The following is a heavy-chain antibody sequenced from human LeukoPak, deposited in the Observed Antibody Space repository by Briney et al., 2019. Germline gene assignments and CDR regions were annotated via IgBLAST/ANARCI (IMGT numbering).Heavy chain of an antibody. D-gene: IGHD3-22*01. CDR1: GFTFRNYA. J-gene: IGHJ3*02. V-gene: IGHV3-23*01. Sequence: GESLTLSCAASGFTFRNYAMSWVRQAPGKGLEWVSTFSDTGGSTYYADSVKGRFTVTRDNSKITLYLQMNSLRAEDTAIYYCAKHNSAYYSDAFDIWGQGTMVTVSS. CDR2: FSDTGGST. CDR3: AKHNSAYYSDAFDI.